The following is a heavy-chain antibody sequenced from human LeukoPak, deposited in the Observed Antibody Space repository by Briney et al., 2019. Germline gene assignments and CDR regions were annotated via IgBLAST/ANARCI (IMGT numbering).Heavy chain of an antibody. V-gene: IGHV3-23*01. CDR2: ISDSGGST. CDR3: AVGDYADY. J-gene: IGHJ4*02. D-gene: IGHD2-15*01. Sequence: GGSLRLSCAASGFTFSADWMSWVRQAPGKGLEWVSAISDSGGSTYYADSVKGRFTISRDTSKNTLFLQMNSLRVEDTAVYYCAVGDYADYWGQGTLVTVSS. CDR1: GFTFSADW.